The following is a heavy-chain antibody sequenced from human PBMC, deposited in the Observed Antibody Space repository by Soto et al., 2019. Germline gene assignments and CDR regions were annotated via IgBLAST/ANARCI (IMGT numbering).Heavy chain of an antibody. CDR3: AKDYCSGGTCHGAFDL. CDR1: GFTFSSYA. Sequence: GGSLRLSCAASGFTFSSYAMSWVRRAPGKGLEWVSTISGSGGSTNHADSVKGRSTIPRDNSKNTLYLEMNSLRAEDTAVYYCAKDYCSGGTCHGAFDLWGQGTMVTVSS. J-gene: IGHJ3*01. D-gene: IGHD2-15*01. V-gene: IGHV3-23*01. CDR2: ISGSGGST.